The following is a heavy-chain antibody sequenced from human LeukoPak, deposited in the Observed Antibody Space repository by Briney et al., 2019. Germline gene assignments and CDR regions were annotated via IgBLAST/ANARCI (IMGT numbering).Heavy chain of an antibody. V-gene: IGHV3-33*06. CDR3: AKDALLEPYYDSSGYYSDALDI. Sequence: VGSLRLSCAASGFTFSSYGMHWVRQAPGKGLEWVAIIWYDGSNTYYADSVKGRFTISRDNSKNTLYVQMNSLRAEDTAVYYCAKDALLEPYYDSSGYYSDALDIWGQGTMVTVSS. CDR1: GFTFSSYG. CDR2: IWYDGSNT. D-gene: IGHD3-22*01. J-gene: IGHJ3*02.